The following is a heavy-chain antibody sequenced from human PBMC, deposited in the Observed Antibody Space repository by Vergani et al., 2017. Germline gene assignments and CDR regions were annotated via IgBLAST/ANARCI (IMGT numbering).Heavy chain of an antibody. D-gene: IGHD6-19*01. J-gene: IGHJ5*02. V-gene: IGHV4-61*01. CDR3: ASDTHSGQRADR. Sequence: QVNLQESGPGLVKPSETLSLTCAVSGDSISSGNNWGWIRQPPGKGLEWMGYVSFRGDTLYDPSVKGRMTISLNTSSNQFSLYLTSVTAADTAVYYCASDTHSGQRADRWGQGILVTVTS. CDR1: GDSISSGNN. CDR2: VSFRGDT.